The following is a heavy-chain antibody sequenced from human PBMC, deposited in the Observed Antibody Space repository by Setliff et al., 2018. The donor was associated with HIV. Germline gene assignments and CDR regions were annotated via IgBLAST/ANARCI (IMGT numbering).Heavy chain of an antibody. CDR1: GDSMSGYY. CDR3: ASAPTGELDF. CDR2: IHTSGST. V-gene: IGHV4-4*08. D-gene: IGHD7-27*01. J-gene: IGHJ4*02. Sequence: SETLSLTCAVSGDSMSGYYWSWIRQSPGKKLEWIGYIHTSGSTNYNPSLKSRVTISLDTSNDRFSLRLSSVTAADTAVYYCASAPTGELDFWGQGTLVTVSS.